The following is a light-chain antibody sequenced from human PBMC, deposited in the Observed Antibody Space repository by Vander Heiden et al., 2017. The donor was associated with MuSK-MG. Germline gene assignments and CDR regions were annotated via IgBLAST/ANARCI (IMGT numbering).Light chain of an antibody. J-gene: IGKJ2*01. V-gene: IGKV1-33*01. Sequence: DIQMTQSPSSLSASVGDRVTITCQASQDIGKNLNWYQLKPGKAPKFLIYDVSNLQTGVPSRFSGSGYGTDFTLTISSRQPEDVAAYYCQQYDDLPRYTFGQGTKLEIK. CDR2: DVS. CDR1: QDIGKN. CDR3: QQYDDLPRYT.